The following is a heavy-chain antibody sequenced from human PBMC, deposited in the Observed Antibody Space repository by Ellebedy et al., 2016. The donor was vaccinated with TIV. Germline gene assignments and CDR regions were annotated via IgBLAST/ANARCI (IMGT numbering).Heavy chain of an antibody. J-gene: IGHJ6*02. Sequence: PGGSLRLSCAASGFTFSSYWMSWVRQTPGKGLEWVANIKFDGSEKYYVGSLKGRFTISRDNAKNSLYLQMDSLRAEDTAVYYCARQQLVTSLYYYYYGMDVWGQGTTVTVSS. CDR2: IKFDGSEK. CDR1: GFTFSSYW. V-gene: IGHV3-7*01. CDR3: ARQQLVTSLYYYYYGMDV. D-gene: IGHD6-13*01.